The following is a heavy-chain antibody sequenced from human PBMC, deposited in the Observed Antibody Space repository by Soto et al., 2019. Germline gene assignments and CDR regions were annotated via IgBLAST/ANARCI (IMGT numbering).Heavy chain of an antibody. V-gene: IGHV4-31*03. CDR2: IYYSGST. J-gene: IGHJ4*02. CDR3: AREPNPYWGPDY. CDR1: GGSISSGGYY. D-gene: IGHD2-8*02. Sequence: PSETLSLTCTVSGGSISSGGYYWSWIRQHPGKGLEWIGYIYYSGSTYYNPSLRSRVTISVDTSKNQFSLKLSSVTAADTAVYDCAREPNPYWGPDYWGQGTLVTVSS.